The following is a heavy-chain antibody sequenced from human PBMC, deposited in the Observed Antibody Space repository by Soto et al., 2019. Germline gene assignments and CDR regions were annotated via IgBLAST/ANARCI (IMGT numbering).Heavy chain of an antibody. Sequence: QVQLQQWGAGLLKPSETLSLTCAVYGGSFSGYYWSWIRQPPGKGLEWIGEINHRGSTNYNPSLKSRFTISVDTSKNQFSLKLSSVTAAYTAVYYCAPLPRWGYYDKRANFYYWGQGTLVTVSS. CDR2: INHRGST. CDR3: APLPRWGYYDKRANFYY. CDR1: GGSFSGYY. J-gene: IGHJ4*02. V-gene: IGHV4-34*01. D-gene: IGHD3-22*01.